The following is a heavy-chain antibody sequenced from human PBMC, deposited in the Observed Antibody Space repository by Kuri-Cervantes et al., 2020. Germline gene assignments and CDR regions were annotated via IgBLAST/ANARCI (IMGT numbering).Heavy chain of an antibody. J-gene: IGHJ4*02. Sequence: ETLSLTCAASGFTFSSYAMSWVRQAPGKGLEWVSAISGSGGSTYYADSVKGRFTISRDNSKNTVYLQMNSLRAEDTAVYYCARMYYYDSSGYYEYFDSWGQGTLVTVSS. D-gene: IGHD3-22*01. CDR2: ISGSGGST. V-gene: IGHV3-23*01. CDR3: ARMYYYDSSGYYEYFDS. CDR1: GFTFSSYA.